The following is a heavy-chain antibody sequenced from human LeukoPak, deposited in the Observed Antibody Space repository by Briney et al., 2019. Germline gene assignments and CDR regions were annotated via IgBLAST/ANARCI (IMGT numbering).Heavy chain of an antibody. CDR3: SRDTLTENFDY. J-gene: IGHJ4*02. V-gene: IGHV3-23*01. CDR2: ISGSGGST. D-gene: IGHD5-18*01. Sequence: GGSLILSCAASGFTFSSYAMSWVRQAPGKGLEWVSAISGSGGSTYYADSVEGRFTISRDNSKNTLYLQMNSLRAEDTAVNYFSRDTLTENFDYWGQGTLVTVSS. CDR1: GFTFSSYA.